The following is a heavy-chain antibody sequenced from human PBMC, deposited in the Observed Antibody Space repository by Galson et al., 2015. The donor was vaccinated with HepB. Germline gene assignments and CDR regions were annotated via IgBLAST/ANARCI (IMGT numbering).Heavy chain of an antibody. J-gene: IGHJ4*02. CDR2: ISYDGSNK. V-gene: IGHV3-30-3*01. Sequence: SLRLSCAASGFTFSSYAMHWVRQAPGKGLEWVAVISYDGSNKYYADSVKGRFTISRDNSKNTLYLQMNSLRAEDTAVYYCARDMGDIVVVPAALDYWGQGTLVTVSS. D-gene: IGHD2-2*01. CDR1: GFTFSSYA. CDR3: ARDMGDIVVVPAALDY.